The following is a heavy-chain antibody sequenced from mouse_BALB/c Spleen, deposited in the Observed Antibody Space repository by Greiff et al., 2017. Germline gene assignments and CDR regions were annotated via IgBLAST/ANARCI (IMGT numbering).Heavy chain of an antibody. J-gene: IGHJ2*01. CDR3: ARGTTVFDY. Sequence: EVMLVESGGGLVQPGGSRKLSCAASGFTFSSFGMHWVRQAPEKGLEWVAYISSGSSTIYYADTVKGRFTISRDNPKNTLFLQMTSLRSEDTAMYYCARGTTVFDYWGQGTTLTVSS. V-gene: IGHV5-17*02. D-gene: IGHD1-1*01. CDR1: GFTFSSFG. CDR2: ISSGSSTI.